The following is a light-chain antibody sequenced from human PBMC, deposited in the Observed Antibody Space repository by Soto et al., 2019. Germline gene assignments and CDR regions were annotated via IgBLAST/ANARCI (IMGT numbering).Light chain of an antibody. CDR2: AAS. CDR3: LQANRVPLS. V-gene: IGKV1-12*01. Sequence: DIQITQSPSSVSASVVDRVTITCRASQGISTNLAWYQQKPGKAPKLLIYAASSLQSGVPPRFSGSGSGTDFTLTISSLQPEDFAIYYCLQANRVPLSFGQGTRLEIK. CDR1: QGISTN. J-gene: IGKJ5*01.